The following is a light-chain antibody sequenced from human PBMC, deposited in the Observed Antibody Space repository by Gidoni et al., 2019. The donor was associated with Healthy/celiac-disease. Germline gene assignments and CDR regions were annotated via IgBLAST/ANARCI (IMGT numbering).Light chain of an antibody. Sequence: DIVMTQSPDSLAVSLGERATINCKSSQSVLYSSNNKNYLAWYQQKPGQPPKLLIYWASTRESGVPDRFSGSGSGTDFTLTISSLQAEDVSVYYFQQYYSTPPHTFGQXTKLEIK. CDR3: QQYYSTPPHT. V-gene: IGKV4-1*01. J-gene: IGKJ2*01. CDR1: QSVLYSSNNKNY. CDR2: WAS.